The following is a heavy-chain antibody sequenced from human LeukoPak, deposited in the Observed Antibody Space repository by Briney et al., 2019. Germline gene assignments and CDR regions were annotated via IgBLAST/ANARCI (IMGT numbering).Heavy chain of an antibody. CDR1: GFTVSSNY. CDR3: AVRDTEY. Sequence: GGSLRLSCAASGFTVSSNYMSWVRQAPGKGLEWVSVIYSGGNTYYADSVKGRFTVSRDNSKNTLYLQMNSLKAEDTAVYYCAVRDTEYWGQGTLVTVSS. D-gene: IGHD3-10*01. CDR2: IYSGGNT. V-gene: IGHV3-53*01. J-gene: IGHJ4*02.